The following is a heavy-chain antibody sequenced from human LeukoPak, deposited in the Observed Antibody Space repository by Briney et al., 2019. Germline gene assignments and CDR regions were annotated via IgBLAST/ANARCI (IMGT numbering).Heavy chain of an antibody. D-gene: IGHD3-22*01. CDR3: ASLPYYYDSSGYSYYFDY. Sequence: SETLSLTCTVSGGSISSSSYYWGWIRQPPGKGLEWIGSIYYSGSTYYNPSLKSRVTISVDTSKNQFSLKLSPVTAADTAVYYCASLPYYYDSSGYSYYFDYWGQGTLVTVSS. CDR2: IYYSGST. CDR1: GGSISSSSYY. V-gene: IGHV4-39*01. J-gene: IGHJ4*02.